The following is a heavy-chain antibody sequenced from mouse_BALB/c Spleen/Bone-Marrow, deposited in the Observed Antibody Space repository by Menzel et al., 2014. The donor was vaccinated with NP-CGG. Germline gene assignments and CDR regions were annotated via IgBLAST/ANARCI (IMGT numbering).Heavy chain of an antibody. D-gene: IGHD1-2*01. CDR2: INPYNGDT. V-gene: IGHV1-20*02. J-gene: IGHJ2*01. CDR3: ASSFITTAYYFDY. CDR1: GYSFTGYF. Sequence: VQLQQSGPELVKPGGSVKISCKASGYSFTGYFMNWVMQSPGKSLEWIGRINPYNGDTFYNQKFKGKATLTVDKSSSTAHMELRSLASEDSAVYYCASSFITTAYYFDYWGQGTTLTVSS.